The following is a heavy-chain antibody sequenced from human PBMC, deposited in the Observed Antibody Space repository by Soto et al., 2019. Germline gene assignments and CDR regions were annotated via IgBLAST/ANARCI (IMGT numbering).Heavy chain of an antibody. CDR1: GYSISSAYF. J-gene: IGHJ4*02. V-gene: IGHV4-38-2*01. CDR3: ARVLNGDRKKVRHYFDY. D-gene: IGHD3-10*01. Sequence: AETLSLTCAVSGYSISSAYFWCWIRQPPGEGLGGFGSIYHSGTTYYNSSLKSRVTISIDTSKNQFSLKLSSVTAADTAVYYCARVLNGDRKKVRHYFDYWGQGTLVTVSS. CDR2: IYHSGTT.